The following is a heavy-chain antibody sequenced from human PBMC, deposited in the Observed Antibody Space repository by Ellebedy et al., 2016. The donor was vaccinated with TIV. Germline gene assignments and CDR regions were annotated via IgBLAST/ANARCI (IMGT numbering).Heavy chain of an antibody. CDR1: GFIVSSIH. D-gene: IGHD2-15*01. Sequence: GESLKISXAASGFIVSSIHMSWVRQAPRKGPEWVSTIYSGDSGGTTFYADSVRGRFTTSRDNSKNTLYLQMDSLRAEDTAVYYCARGRDSAKSGFWGQGTLVTVSA. V-gene: IGHV3-53*01. J-gene: IGHJ4*02. CDR2: IYSGDSGGTT. CDR3: ARGRDSAKSGF.